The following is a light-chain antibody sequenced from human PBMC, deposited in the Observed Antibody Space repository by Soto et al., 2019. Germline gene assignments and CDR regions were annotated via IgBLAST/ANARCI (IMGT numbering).Light chain of an antibody. CDR2: YAS. CDR3: QQYNNWLS. J-gene: IGKJ5*01. Sequence: IVFTQSPGTLSLSPGERATLSCRASQRVSSGYLALYKQKPGQARRLLISYASSRATGIPARFSGSGSGTEFTLTISSLQSEDYAVYYCQQYNNWLSFGQGTRLEIK. CDR1: QRVSSG. V-gene: IGKV3-15*01.